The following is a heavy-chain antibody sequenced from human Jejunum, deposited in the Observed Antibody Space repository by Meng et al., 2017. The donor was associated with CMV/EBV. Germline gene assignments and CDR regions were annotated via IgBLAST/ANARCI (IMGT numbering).Heavy chain of an antibody. V-gene: IGHV3-23*01. Sequence: NYAMSWVRQAPGRGLEWVSSVGSSGTFTFYADSVKGRFTVSRDFSKNTVFLQMNSLRAEDTAVYYCAKDNQGYCGSSTCWTSCFDCWGQGTLVTVSS. CDR2: VGSSGTFT. D-gene: IGHD2-2*01. CDR1: NYA. CDR3: AKDNQGYCGSSTCWTSCFDC. J-gene: IGHJ4*02.